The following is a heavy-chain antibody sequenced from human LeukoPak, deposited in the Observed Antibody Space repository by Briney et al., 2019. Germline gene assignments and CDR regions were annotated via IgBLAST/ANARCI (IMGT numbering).Heavy chain of an antibody. V-gene: IGHV3-15*01. CDR3: AKGKRYQLRDAFDI. CDR1: GFNFIAAW. D-gene: IGHD2-2*01. CDR2: IKSKGGGGTT. J-gene: IGHJ3*02. Sequence: GGSLRLSCSASGFNFIAAWMTWVRQAPGKGLEWVGRIKSKGGGGTTDYAAAVKGRITISRDDSKNTVYLQMNSLKTEDTAVYYCAKGKRYQLRDAFDIWGQGTMVTVSS.